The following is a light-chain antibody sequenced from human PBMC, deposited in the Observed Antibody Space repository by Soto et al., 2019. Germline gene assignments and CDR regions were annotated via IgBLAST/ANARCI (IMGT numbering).Light chain of an antibody. J-gene: IGKJ4*02. CDR3: QQYISYSVR. V-gene: IGKV1-5*03. CDR1: QSISPW. CDR2: KAS. Sequence: DLQMTQSPSTLSASVGDRVTITCRASQSISPWLAWYQQKPGKAPKFLIYKASSLESGVPSRFSGSGSGTQFAPNISRLQTEQVGTYYCQQYISYSVRFAGGTKV.